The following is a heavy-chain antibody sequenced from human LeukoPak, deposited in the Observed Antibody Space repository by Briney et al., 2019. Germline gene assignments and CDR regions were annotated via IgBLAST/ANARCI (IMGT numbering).Heavy chain of an antibody. CDR2: ISYDGSNK. CDR3: AKDSHPYSPFGELLGY. D-gene: IGHD3-10*01. CDR1: GFTFSSYG. Sequence: PGGSLRLSCAASGFTFSSYGMHWVRQAPGKGLEWVAVISYDGSNKYYADSVKGRFTISRDNSKNTLYLQMNSLRAEDTAVYYCAKDSHPYSPFGELLGYWGQGTLVTVSS. J-gene: IGHJ4*02. V-gene: IGHV3-30*18.